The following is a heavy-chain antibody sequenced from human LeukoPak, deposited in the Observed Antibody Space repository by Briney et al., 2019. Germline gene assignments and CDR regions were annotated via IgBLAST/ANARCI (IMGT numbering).Heavy chain of an antibody. D-gene: IGHD3-10*01. J-gene: IGHJ4*02. V-gene: IGHV4-30-4*01. CDR3: ARTYYGSGSYYSH. CDR1: GGSISSGDYY. Sequence: PSQTLSLTCTVSGGSISSGDYYWSWIRQPPGKGLEWIGYIYYSGSTYYNPSLKSLVTISVDTSKNQFSLKLSSVTAADTAVYYCARTYYGSGSYYSHWGQGTLVTVSS. CDR2: IYYSGST.